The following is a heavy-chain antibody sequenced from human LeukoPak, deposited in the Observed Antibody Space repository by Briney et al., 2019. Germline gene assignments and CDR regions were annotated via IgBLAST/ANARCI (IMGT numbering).Heavy chain of an antibody. D-gene: IGHD3-3*01. Sequence: GGSLRLSCAASGFTFSSYAMHWVRQAPGKGLEWVAVISYDGSNKYYADSVKGRFTISRDNSKNTLYLQMNSLRAEDTAVYYCARLDYDFWSGYTDYYGMDVWGQGTTVTVSS. CDR2: ISYDGSNK. V-gene: IGHV3-30*04. CDR1: GFTFSSYA. CDR3: ARLDYDFWSGYTDYYGMDV. J-gene: IGHJ6*02.